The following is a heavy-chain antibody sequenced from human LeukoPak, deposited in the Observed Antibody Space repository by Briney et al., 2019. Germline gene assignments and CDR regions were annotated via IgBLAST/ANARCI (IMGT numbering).Heavy chain of an antibody. D-gene: IGHD1-26*01. J-gene: IGHJ5*02. Sequence: ASVKVSCKASGYTFTSYGISWVRQATGQGLEWMGWMNPNSGNTGYAQKFQGRVTITRNTSISTAYMELSSLRSADTAVYYCARGRGSGSYDWFDPWGQGTLVTVSS. CDR1: GYTFTSYG. CDR2: MNPNSGNT. CDR3: ARGRGSGSYDWFDP. V-gene: IGHV1-8*03.